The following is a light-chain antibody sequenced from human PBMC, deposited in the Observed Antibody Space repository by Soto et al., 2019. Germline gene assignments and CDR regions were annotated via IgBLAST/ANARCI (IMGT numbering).Light chain of an antibody. Sequence: DIQMTQSPSSLSASVGDRVTITCRASQDISVSLAWYQQKPWKVPKLLRYSAPTLQSGVPSRFSGSGSGTSFTLTISSLQPEDVATYFCQEFNNAALTFGHGTRLEIK. V-gene: IGKV1-27*01. J-gene: IGKJ5*01. CDR1: QDISVS. CDR3: QEFNNAALT. CDR2: SAP.